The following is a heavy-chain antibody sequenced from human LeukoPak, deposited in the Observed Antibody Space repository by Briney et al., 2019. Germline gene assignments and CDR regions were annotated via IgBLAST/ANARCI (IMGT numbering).Heavy chain of an antibody. CDR1: GGSINNYY. Sequence: SETLSLTCTVSGGSINNYYWSWILQPAGKGLEWIGRIYTRGSTNYNPSLKSRVTMSVDTSKNQFSLKLSSVTAADTAVYYCARGRYCSADICSGGDAFDIWGHGTMVSVSS. V-gene: IGHV4-4*07. CDR3: ARGRYCSADICSGGDAFDI. D-gene: IGHD2-15*01. CDR2: IYTRGST. J-gene: IGHJ3*02.